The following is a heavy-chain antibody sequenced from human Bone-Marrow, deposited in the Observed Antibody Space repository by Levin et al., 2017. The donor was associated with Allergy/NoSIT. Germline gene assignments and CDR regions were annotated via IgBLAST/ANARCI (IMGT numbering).Heavy chain of an antibody. CDR2: TSGDGGNT. CDR3: ANSWSYCGKNCYTYNFDY. D-gene: IGHD2-21*01. V-gene: IGHV3-23*01. Sequence: LSLTCAASGFSFSDYAMSWVRQAPGKGLEWVSATSGDGGNTYYANSVKGRFTISRDNSQKMLYLQMNSLRVEDTALYYCANSWSYCGKNCYTYNFDYWGQGILVTVSS. CDR1: GFSFSDYA. J-gene: IGHJ4*02.